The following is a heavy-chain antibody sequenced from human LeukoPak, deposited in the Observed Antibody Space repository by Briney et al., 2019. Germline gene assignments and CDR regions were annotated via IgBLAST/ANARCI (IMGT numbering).Heavy chain of an antibody. J-gene: IGHJ4*02. D-gene: IGHD3-3*01. Sequence: GASVKVSCKASGYTFTGYYMHWVRQAPGQGLEWMGWINPNSGGTNYAQKFHGRVTMTRDTSISTAYMELSRLRSDDTAVYYCARGFGVVIILLFDYWGQGTLVTVSS. CDR1: GYTFTGYY. V-gene: IGHV1-2*02. CDR2: INPNSGGT. CDR3: ARGFGVVIILLFDY.